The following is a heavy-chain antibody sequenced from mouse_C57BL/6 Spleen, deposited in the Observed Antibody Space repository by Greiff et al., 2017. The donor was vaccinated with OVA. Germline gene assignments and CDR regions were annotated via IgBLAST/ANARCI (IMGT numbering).Heavy chain of an antibody. Sequence: QVQLQQSGAELARPGASVKLSCKASGYTFTSYGISWVKQRTGQGLEWIGEIYPRSGNTYYNEKFKGKATLTADKSSSTAYMELRSLTSEDSAVYFCARMDYSNWYFDVWGTGTTVTVSS. CDR3: ARMDYSNWYFDV. V-gene: IGHV1-81*01. D-gene: IGHD2-5*01. CDR2: IYPRSGNT. J-gene: IGHJ1*03. CDR1: GYTFTSYG.